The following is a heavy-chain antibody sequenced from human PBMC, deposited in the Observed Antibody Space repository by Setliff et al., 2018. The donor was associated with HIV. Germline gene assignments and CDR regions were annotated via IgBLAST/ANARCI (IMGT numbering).Heavy chain of an antibody. D-gene: IGHD3-3*01. CDR1: RYSFTNYW. CDR3: ARLSKYYDFWTPDS. CDR2: IWPDDSDT. V-gene: IGHV5-51*01. Sequence: PGESLTISCQGSRYSFTNYWVGWVRQMPANGLEWMGLIWPDDSDTIYSPSFQGQVTMSADKSISTAYLQWSSLKAPDTAMYYCARLSKYYDFWTPDSWGQGTLVTVS. J-gene: IGHJ4*02.